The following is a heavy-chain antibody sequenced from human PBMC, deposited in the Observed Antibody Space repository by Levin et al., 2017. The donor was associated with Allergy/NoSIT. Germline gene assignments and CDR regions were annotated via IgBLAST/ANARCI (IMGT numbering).Heavy chain of an antibody. CDR1: GFSLSTSGVG. CDR3: AHRNKIVVVGGYYFDY. CDR2: IYWDDDK. J-gene: IGHJ4*02. D-gene: IGHD3-22*01. Sequence: SGPTLVKPTQTLTLTCTFSGFSLSTSGVGVGWIRQPPGKALEWLALIYWDDDKRYSPSLKSRLTITKDTSKNQVVLTMTNMDPVDTATYYCAHRNKIVVVGGYYFDYWGQGTLVTVSS. V-gene: IGHV2-5*02.